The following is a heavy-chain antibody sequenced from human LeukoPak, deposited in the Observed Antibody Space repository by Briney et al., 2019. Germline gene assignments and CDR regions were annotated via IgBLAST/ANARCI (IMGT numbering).Heavy chain of an antibody. Sequence: GGSLRLSCAASGFNFTIFDMSWVRQAPGKGLEWVAEISGSSKTTNYADSVKGRFTISRDNSKNTVFLQLNSLRADDTAVYFCTKGAWLDYWGQGTLVTVSS. CDR1: GFNFTIFD. J-gene: IGHJ4*02. CDR3: TKGAWLDY. V-gene: IGHV3-23*01. CDR2: ISGSSKTT.